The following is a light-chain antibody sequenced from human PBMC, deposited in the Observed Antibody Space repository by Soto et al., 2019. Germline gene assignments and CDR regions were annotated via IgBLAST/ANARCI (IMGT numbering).Light chain of an antibody. V-gene: IGLV2-14*03. Sequence: QSALTQPASVSVSPGQSITNSCTGTTNDVGIYNYVSWYQQHPGKAPKLMIYDVSSRPSGVSNRFSGSKSGNTASLTISGLQSEDEADYYCSSSTSSSTRVFGTGTNLTVL. J-gene: IGLJ1*01. CDR3: SSSTSSSTRV. CDR1: TNDVGIYNY. CDR2: DVS.